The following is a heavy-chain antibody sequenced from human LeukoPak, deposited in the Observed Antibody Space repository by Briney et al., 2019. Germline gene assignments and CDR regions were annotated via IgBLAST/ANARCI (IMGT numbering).Heavy chain of an antibody. D-gene: IGHD3-10*01. CDR2: INPNSGDT. CDR3: ARGDYYGPPKVVAA. CDR1: GYTFTDYY. Sequence: ASVKVSCKASGYTFTDYYINWVRQAPGQGLEWIGWINPNSGDTNYAQKFQDRVTMTRDTSISTAYIELNFLRSDDTAVFYCARGDYYGPPKVVAAGGQGTLVTVSS. J-gene: IGHJ4*02. V-gene: IGHV1-2*02.